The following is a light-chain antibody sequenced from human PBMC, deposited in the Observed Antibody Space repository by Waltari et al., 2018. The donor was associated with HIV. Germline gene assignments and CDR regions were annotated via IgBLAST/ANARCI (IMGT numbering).Light chain of an antibody. V-gene: IGLV1-44*01. Sequence: QSVLTQPPSASGTPGQRISISCSGSSLNIGSYAVNWYQQLPGMAPKLLIYSNNQRPSGVPDRCSGSKSGTAASLAISGLQSEDEADYYCATWDDGSNGPVFGGGTKVIVL. J-gene: IGLJ3*02. CDR2: SNN. CDR3: ATWDDGSNGPV. CDR1: SLNIGSYA.